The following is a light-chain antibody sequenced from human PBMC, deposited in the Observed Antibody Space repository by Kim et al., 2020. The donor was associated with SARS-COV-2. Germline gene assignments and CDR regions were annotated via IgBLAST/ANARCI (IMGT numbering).Light chain of an antibody. Sequence: GHSITISCTGTSSDVGGYKYVSWYQQHPGKDPKLMIYDVSNRPSGVSNRFSGSKSGNTASLTISGLQAEDEADYYCSSYTSSSTLVFGTGTKVTVL. CDR2: DVS. CDR1: SSDVGGYKY. CDR3: SSYTSSSTLV. J-gene: IGLJ1*01. V-gene: IGLV2-14*03.